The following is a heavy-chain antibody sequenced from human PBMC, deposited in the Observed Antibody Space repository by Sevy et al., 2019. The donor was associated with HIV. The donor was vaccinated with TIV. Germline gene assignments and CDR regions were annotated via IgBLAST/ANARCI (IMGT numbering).Heavy chain of an antibody. J-gene: IGHJ3*02. CDR1: GFTVSSNY. D-gene: IGHD3-22*01. Sequence: GGSLRLSCAASGFTVSSNYMSWVRQAPGKGLEWVSVIYSGGSTYYADSVKGRFTISRDNSKNTLYLQMNSLRAEDTAVYYCARDQDYYDSSGYYPSDAFDIWGQRTLVTVSS. CDR2: IYSGGST. CDR3: ARDQDYYDSSGYYPSDAFDI. V-gene: IGHV3-66*01.